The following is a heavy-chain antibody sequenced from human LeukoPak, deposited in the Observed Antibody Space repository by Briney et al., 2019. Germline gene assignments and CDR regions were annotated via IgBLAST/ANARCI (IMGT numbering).Heavy chain of an antibody. CDR3: AKSDKVATKAPFDY. CDR1: GFTFSSAW. V-gene: IGHV3-74*01. J-gene: IGHJ4*02. D-gene: IGHD5-12*01. CDR2: IHSDGSPT. Sequence: PGGSLRLSCAASGFTFSSAWMHWVRQAPGKGLVWVSRIHSDGSPTIYADSVKGRFTISRDNSKNTLYLQMNSLRAEDTAVYYCAKSDKVATKAPFDYWGQGTLVTVSS.